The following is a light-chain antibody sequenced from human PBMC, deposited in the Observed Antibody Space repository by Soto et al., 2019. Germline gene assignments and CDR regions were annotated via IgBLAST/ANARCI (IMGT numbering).Light chain of an antibody. Sequence: DIQMTQSPSILSASVGDRVTITCRASQSISSWLAWYQQKPGKAPKLLIYDASSLESGVPSRFSGSGSGTEFTLTISSLQPDDFATYYCQQYKSYWTFGQGTKVDIK. J-gene: IGKJ1*01. V-gene: IGKV1-5*01. CDR2: DAS. CDR3: QQYKSYWT. CDR1: QSISSW.